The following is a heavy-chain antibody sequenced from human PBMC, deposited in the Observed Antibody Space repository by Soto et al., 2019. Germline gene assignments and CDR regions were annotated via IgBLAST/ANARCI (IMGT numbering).Heavy chain of an antibody. CDR3: ARDGDIVVVVAATGHYYGMDV. CDR2: IWYDGSNK. D-gene: IGHD2-15*01. CDR1: GFTFSSYG. J-gene: IGHJ6*02. V-gene: IGHV3-33*01. Sequence: QVQLVESGGGVVQPGRSLRLSCAASGFTFSSYGMHWVRQAPGKGLEWVAVIWYDGSNKYYADSVKGRFTISRDNSKNTLYLQMYSLRAEDTAVYYCARDGDIVVVVAATGHYYGMDVWGQGSTVTVSS.